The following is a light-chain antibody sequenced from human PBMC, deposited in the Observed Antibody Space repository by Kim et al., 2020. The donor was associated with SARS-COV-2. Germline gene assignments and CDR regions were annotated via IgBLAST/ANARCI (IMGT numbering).Light chain of an antibody. V-gene: IGLV2-14*03. CDR3: SSYTSSSTVV. CDR1: SSDVGGYNY. Sequence: GPSSTISCSVTSSDVGGYNYVSCYQQHPGKAPKLMIYDVSNRHSGVSNRFSGSKSGNTASLTISGLQAEDEADYYCSSYTSSSTVVFGGGTQLTVL. J-gene: IGLJ2*01. CDR2: DVS.